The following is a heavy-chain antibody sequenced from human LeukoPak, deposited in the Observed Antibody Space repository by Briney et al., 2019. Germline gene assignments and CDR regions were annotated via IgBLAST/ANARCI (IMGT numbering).Heavy chain of an antibody. D-gene: IGHD6-13*01. J-gene: IGHJ4*02. V-gene: IGHV1-18*01. CDR2: ISAYNGNT. CDR3: AREGIRIAAAGTIDY. CDR1: GYTFSNYA. Sequence: GAPVKVSCKASGYTFSNYAINWVRQAPGQGLEWMGWISAYNGNTNYAQKLQDRVTMTTDTSTSTAYMELRSLRSDDTAMYYCAREGIRIAAAGTIDYWGQGTLVTVSS.